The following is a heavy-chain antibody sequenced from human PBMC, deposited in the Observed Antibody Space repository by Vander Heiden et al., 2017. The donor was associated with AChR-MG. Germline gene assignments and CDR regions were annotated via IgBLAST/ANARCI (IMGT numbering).Heavy chain of an antibody. V-gene: IGHV3-21*01. CDR3: ARVSEWELLGAFDI. CDR2: ISSSSSYI. D-gene: IGHD1-26*01. CDR1: GFTFSSYS. J-gene: IGHJ3*02. Sequence: EVQLVESGGGLVKPGGSLRLSCAASGFTFSSYSMNWVRQAPGKGLEWVSSISSSSSYIYYADSVKGRFTISRDNAKNSLYLQMNSLRAEDTAVYYCARVSEWELLGAFDIWGQGTMVTVSS.